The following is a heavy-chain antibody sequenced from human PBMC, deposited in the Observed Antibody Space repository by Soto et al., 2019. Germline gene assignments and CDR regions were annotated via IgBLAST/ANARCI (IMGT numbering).Heavy chain of an antibody. V-gene: IGHV4-59*01. CDR3: ARGYSSSWYYGY. D-gene: IGHD6-13*01. Sequence: QVQLQESGPGLVRPSEILSLTCTVSGGSISTYYWSWIRQPPGKGLEWIGYIDYSGSTNYNPSLKSRVSISEDRSKNQFSLKLTSVTAADTAVYYCARGYSSSWYYGYWGQGTLVTVSS. CDR2: IDYSGST. CDR1: GGSISTYY. J-gene: IGHJ4*02.